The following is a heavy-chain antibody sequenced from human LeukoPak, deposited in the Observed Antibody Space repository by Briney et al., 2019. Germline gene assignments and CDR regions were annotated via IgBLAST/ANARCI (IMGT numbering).Heavy chain of an antibody. CDR3: ARRYHLGIMITFHGWFDP. Sequence: SETLSLTCAVYGGSFSGYYWSWIRQPPGKGLEWIGEINHSGSTNYNPSLKSRVTISVDTSKNQFSLKLSSVTAADTAVYYCARRYHLGIMITFHGWFDPWGQGTLVTVSS. V-gene: IGHV4-34*01. CDR2: INHSGST. D-gene: IGHD3-16*01. CDR1: GGSFSGYY. J-gene: IGHJ5*02.